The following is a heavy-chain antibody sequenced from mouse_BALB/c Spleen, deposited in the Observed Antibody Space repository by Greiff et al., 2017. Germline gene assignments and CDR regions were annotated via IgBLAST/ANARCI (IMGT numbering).Heavy chain of an antibody. Sequence: QVQLQQSGAELVRPGTSVKVSCKASGYAFTNYLIEWVKQRPGQGLEWIGVINPGSGGTNYNEKFKGKATLTADKSSSTAYMQLSSLTSDDSAVYFCARSYDPYYYAMDYWGPGTSVTVSS. V-gene: IGHV1-54*01. CDR1: GYAFTNYL. CDR3: ARSYDPYYYAMDY. CDR2: INPGSGGT. J-gene: IGHJ4*01. D-gene: IGHD2-3*01.